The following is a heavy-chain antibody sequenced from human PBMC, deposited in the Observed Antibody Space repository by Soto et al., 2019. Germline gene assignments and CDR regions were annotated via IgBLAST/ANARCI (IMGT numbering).Heavy chain of an antibody. Sequence: SETLSLTCTVSGGSISSSSYYWGWIRQPPGKGLEWIGSIYYSGSTYYNPSLKSRVTISVDTSKNQFSLKLSSVTAADTAVYYCARQESTPSYDFWSGYPRGGMDVWGQGTTVTVSS. D-gene: IGHD3-3*01. J-gene: IGHJ6*02. CDR3: ARQESTPSYDFWSGYPRGGMDV. V-gene: IGHV4-39*01. CDR1: GGSISSSSYY. CDR2: IYYSGST.